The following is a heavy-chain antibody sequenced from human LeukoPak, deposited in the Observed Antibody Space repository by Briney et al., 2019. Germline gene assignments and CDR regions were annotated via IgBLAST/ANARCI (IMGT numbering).Heavy chain of an antibody. D-gene: IGHD3-16*01. CDR1: GGSISSSSYY. CDR3: ARGPRIQCFYYYYYMDV. Sequence: SETLSLTCTVSGGSISSSSYYWGWIRQPPGKGLEWIGSIYYSGSTYYNPSLKSRVTISVDTSKNQFSLKLSSVTAADTAVYYCARGPRIQCFYYYYYMDVWGKGTTVTVSS. J-gene: IGHJ6*03. CDR2: IYYSGST. V-gene: IGHV4-39*01.